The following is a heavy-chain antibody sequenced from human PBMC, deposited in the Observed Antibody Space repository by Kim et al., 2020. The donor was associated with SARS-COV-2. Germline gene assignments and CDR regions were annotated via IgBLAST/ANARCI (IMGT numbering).Heavy chain of an antibody. Sequence: SETLSLTCTVSGGSISSYYWSWIRQPPGKGLEWIGYIYYSGSTNYNPSLKSRVTISVDTSKNQFSLKLSSVTAADTAVYYCARERAASYYYYYGMDVWGQGTTVTVSS. CDR2: IYYSGST. D-gene: IGHD2-15*01. J-gene: IGHJ6*02. V-gene: IGHV4-59*01. CDR1: GGSISSYY. CDR3: ARERAASYYYYYGMDV.